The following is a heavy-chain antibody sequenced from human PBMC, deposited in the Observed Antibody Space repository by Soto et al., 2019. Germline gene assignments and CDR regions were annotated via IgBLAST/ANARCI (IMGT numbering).Heavy chain of an antibody. CDR2: ILSDEINK. J-gene: IGHJ3*02. CDR3: AIIATSGGGDAFDI. Sequence: QVQLVESGGGVVQPGRSLRLSCAASGFTFSNYAMHWVRQAPGKGLEWVAAILSDEINKYTADSVEGRFTISRDNCKNTLYLRMNSLRPEDTAAYYCAIIATSGGGDAFDIWGQGTMVTVSS. V-gene: IGHV3-30-3*01. CDR1: GFTFSNYA. D-gene: IGHD6-13*01.